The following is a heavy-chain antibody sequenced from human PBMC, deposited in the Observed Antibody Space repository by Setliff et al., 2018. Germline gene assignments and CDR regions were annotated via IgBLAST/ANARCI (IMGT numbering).Heavy chain of an antibody. CDR3: ARMSGFQYIDV. CDR1: GGSISSISYY. CDR2: VYDSGTT. Sequence: SETLSLTCTVPGGSISSISYYWGWIRQPPGKGLEWIGTVYDSGTTYYNPSLKSRVTISVDTSKNQFSLKLSSVTAADTAVYYGARMSGFQYIDVWGKGTTVTVSS. J-gene: IGHJ6*03. D-gene: IGHD3-3*01. V-gene: IGHV4-39*07.